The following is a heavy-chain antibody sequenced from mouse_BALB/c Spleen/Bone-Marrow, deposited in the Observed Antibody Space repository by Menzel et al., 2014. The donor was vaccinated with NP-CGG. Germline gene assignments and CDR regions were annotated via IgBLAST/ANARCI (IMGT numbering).Heavy chain of an antibody. J-gene: IGHJ2*01. Sequence: QVQLQQSGAELVKPGASVKLSCKASGYTFTSYWMHWVKLGPGQGSEWIGEINPSSGGTNYNEKFKRKATLTVDKSSSTAYMQLSSLTSEDSAVYYCTIGGFDYWGQGTTLTVSS. V-gene: IGHV1S16*01. CDR2: INPSSGGT. CDR3: TIGGFDY. CDR1: GYTFTSYW.